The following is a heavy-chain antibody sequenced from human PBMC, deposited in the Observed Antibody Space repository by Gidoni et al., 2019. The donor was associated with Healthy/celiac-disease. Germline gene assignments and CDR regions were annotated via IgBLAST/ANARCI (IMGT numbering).Heavy chain of an antibody. J-gene: IGHJ3*02. D-gene: IGHD1-26*01. V-gene: IGHV3-21*01. CDR3: ARGGNRRWELLNHASDI. CDR2: ISSSSSYI. Sequence: EVQLVESGGGLVKPGGSLRLSCAASGFTFSRYSMNWVRQAPGKGLEWVSSISSSSSYIYYADSVKGRFTISRDNAKNSLYLQMNSLRAEDTAVYYCARGGNRRWELLNHASDIWGQGTMVTVSS. CDR1: GFTFSRYS.